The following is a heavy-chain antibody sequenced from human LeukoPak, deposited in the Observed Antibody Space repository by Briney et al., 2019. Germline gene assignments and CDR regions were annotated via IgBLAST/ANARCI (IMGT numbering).Heavy chain of an antibody. CDR3: AGDLASSPAAIRGPYDY. Sequence: GGSLRLSCAASGFTFSSYGMHWVRQAPGKGLEWVAVIWYDGSNKYYADSVKGRFTISRDNSKNTLYLQMNSLRAEDTAVYYCAGDLASSPAAIRGPYDYWGQGTLVTVSS. CDR1: GFTFSSYG. D-gene: IGHD2-2*02. CDR2: IWYDGSNK. J-gene: IGHJ4*02. V-gene: IGHV3-33*01.